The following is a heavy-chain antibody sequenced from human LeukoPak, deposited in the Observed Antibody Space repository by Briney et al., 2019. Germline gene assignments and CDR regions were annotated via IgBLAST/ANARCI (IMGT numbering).Heavy chain of an antibody. CDR2: ITSAGDR. CDR1: GFTFSTYD. Sequence: GGSLRLSCAASGFTFSTYDMHWVRQATGKGLEWVSTITSAGDRYYPGSVKGRFTISRENAKNSLYLQMDSLRAGDTAVYYCAKDVYYYDSSGSVWGQGTLVTVSS. D-gene: IGHD3-22*01. V-gene: IGHV3-13*01. CDR3: AKDVYYYDSSGSV. J-gene: IGHJ4*02.